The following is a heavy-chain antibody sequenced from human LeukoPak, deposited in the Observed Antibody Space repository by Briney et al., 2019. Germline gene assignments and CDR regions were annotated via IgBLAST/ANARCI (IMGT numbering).Heavy chain of an antibody. CDR1: GFTFSNYL. J-gene: IGHJ4*02. CDR3: ARDRESNWYPYLDA. D-gene: IGHD6-13*01. V-gene: IGHV3-7*01. CDR2: IKEDGSAK. Sequence: GGSLRLSRATSGFTFSNYLMSWVRQAPGKGLEWVANIKEDGSAKWYVDSVRGRFTISRDNAKNSLYLQMDSLRAEDTAVYYCARDRESNWYPYLDAWGQGTLVTVPS.